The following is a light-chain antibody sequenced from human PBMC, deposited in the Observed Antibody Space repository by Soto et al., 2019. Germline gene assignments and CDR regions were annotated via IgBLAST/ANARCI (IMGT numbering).Light chain of an antibody. CDR3: GTWDSSLSVPYVV. CDR2: ENN. J-gene: IGLJ2*01. CDR1: SSNIGNNY. V-gene: IGLV1-51*02. Sequence: QSVLTQPPSVSAAPGQKVTISCSGSSSNIGNNYVSWYQQLPGTAPKLLIYENNKRPSGIPDRLSGSKSGTSATLGITGLQTGDEADYYCGTWDSSLSVPYVVFGGGTKLTVL.